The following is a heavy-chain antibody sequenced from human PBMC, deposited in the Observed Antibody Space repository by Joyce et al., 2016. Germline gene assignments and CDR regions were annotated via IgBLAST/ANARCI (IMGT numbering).Heavy chain of an antibody. CDR3: ARHRGGGNFVPFDY. J-gene: IGHJ4*02. Sequence: EDHLVQSGAEMKKPGESLRISCMVSGYTFVNYWISWVRQMPGKGLDWMGRIDPNDSGTDYSPSFQGHVTISADKSISTAYLQWSSLKASDTAIYYCARHRGGGNFVPFDYWGQGTLVTVSS. V-gene: IGHV5-10-1*03. D-gene: IGHD4-23*01. CDR2: IDPNDSGT. CDR1: GYTFVNYW.